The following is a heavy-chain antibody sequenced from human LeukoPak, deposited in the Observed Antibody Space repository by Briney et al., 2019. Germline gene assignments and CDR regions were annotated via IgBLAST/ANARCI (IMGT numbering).Heavy chain of an antibody. CDR3: ARDPIYDSSGYRGGEFDY. V-gene: IGHV3-15*01. D-gene: IGHD3-22*01. Sequence: GGSLRLSCAASGFTFSNAWMSWVRQAPGKGLEWVGRIKSKTDGGTTDYAAPVKGRFTISRDDSKNTLYLQMNSLRAEDTAVYYCARDPIYDSSGYRGGEFDYWGQGTLVTVSS. J-gene: IGHJ4*02. CDR2: IKSKTDGGTT. CDR1: GFTFSNAW.